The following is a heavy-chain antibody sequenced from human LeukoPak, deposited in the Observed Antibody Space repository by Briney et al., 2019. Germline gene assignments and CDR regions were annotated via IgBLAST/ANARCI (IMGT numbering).Heavy chain of an antibody. CDR2: IYYSGLT. CDR1: GGSISSSNSY. J-gene: IGHJ4*02. V-gene: IGHV4-39*02. D-gene: IGHD4-23*01. Sequence: SETLSLTCTVSGGSISSSNSYWGWLRQPPRKGPESIASIYYSGLTYDNPSLKSRVSISIYPSRNHFSLKAISVTAAAAAVYFCASGTFDDYGGCARGDYFDHWGQGTLVTVSS. CDR3: ASGTFDDYGGCARGDYFDH.